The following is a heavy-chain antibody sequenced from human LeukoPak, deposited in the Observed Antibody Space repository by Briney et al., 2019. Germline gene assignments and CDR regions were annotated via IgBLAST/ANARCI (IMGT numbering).Heavy chain of an antibody. CDR2: IWHDGSNK. Sequence: GRSLRLSCAASGFTFSNYGIHWVRQAPGKGLEWVGVIWHDGSNKYYADSVKGRFTISRDNSKNTLSLQMNNLRAEDTAVYYCAKLVPSWGQGTLVTVSS. V-gene: IGHV3-33*06. CDR1: GFTFSNYG. CDR3: AKLVPS. D-gene: IGHD6-13*01. J-gene: IGHJ5*02.